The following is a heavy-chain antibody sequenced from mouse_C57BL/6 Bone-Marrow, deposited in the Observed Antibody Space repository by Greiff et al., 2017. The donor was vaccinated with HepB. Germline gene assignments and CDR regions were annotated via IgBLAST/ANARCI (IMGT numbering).Heavy chain of an antibody. CDR2: IYPGSGST. J-gene: IGHJ3*01. D-gene: IGHD2-4*01. Sequence: QVQLQQPGAELVKPGASVKMSCKASGYTFTSYWITWVKQRPGQGLEWIGDIYPGSGSTNYNEKFKSKATLTVDTSSSTAYMQLSSLTSEDSAVYYCASGRLRRGAWFAYWGQGTRVTVSA. V-gene: IGHV1-55*01. CDR3: ASGRLRRGAWFAY. CDR1: GYTFTSYW.